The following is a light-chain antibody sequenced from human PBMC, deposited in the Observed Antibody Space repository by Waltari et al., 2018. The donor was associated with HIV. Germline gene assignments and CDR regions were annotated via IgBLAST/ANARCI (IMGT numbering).Light chain of an antibody. CDR3: SSYAGSSTWV. J-gene: IGLJ3*02. Sequence: QSALTQPASVSGSPGQSVTISCTGISSDAGDDNYVSWYQQSPGKAPKFIIYEVSKRPSGVPDRFSGSKSGNTASLTVSGLQADDEADYYCSSYAGSSTWVFGGGTKLTVL. CDR2: EVS. V-gene: IGLV2-8*01. CDR1: SSDAGDDNY.